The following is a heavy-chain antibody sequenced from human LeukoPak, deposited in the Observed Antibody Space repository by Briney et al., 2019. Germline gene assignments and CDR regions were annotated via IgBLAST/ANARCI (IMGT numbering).Heavy chain of an antibody. D-gene: IGHD3-3*01. CDR1: GGSISSYY. J-gene: IGHJ4*02. V-gene: IGHV4-4*07. CDR3: ARHVRFLEWLSSYYFDY. CDR2: IYTSGNT. Sequence: IPSETLSLTCTVSGGSISSYYWSWIRQPAGKGLEWIGRIYTSGNTNYNPSLNSRVTISVDTSKSQFSLRLTSVTAADTAMYYCARHVRFLEWLSSYYFDYWGQGTLVTVSS.